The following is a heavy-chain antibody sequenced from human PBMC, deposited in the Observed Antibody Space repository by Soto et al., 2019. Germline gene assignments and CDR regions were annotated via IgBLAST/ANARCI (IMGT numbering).Heavy chain of an antibody. J-gene: IGHJ4*02. CDR3: ARGYSSGWSRGGYFDY. CDR2: ISGSCINI. V-gene: IGHV3-48*04. Sequence: PGWSLRLSCASSGFTFSSYSMNWVRQAPGKGLEWVSHISGSCINIYYLDSLKGRXXXSXXNAKNSLYLQMNSLRAEDTAVYYCARGYSSGWSRGGYFDYWGQGTLVTVSS. CDR1: GFTFSSYS. D-gene: IGHD6-19*01.